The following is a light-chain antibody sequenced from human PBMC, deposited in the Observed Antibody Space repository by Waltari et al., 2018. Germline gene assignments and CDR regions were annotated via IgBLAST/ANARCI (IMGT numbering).Light chain of an antibody. Sequence: QSALTQPRSVSGSPGQSVTISCTGTSSDVGTYDRVSWYQQSPGKAPKLMIYDVSKLPSGVASRFSGSKSGNTASLTISGLQAEDEADYYCCSYAGAYTYVFGTGTKVTVL. CDR3: CSYAGAYTYV. V-gene: IGLV2-11*01. J-gene: IGLJ1*01. CDR2: DVS. CDR1: SSDVGTYDR.